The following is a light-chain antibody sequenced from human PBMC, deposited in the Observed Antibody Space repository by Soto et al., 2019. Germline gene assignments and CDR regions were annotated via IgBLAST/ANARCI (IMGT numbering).Light chain of an antibody. CDR2: KAS. CDR3: QHYNSYSEA. CDR1: QTISSW. V-gene: IGKV1-5*03. Sequence: DIQMTQSPSSLSASVGDRVTITCRASQTISSWLAWYQQKPGEAPKLLIYKASTLKSGVPSRFSGSGSGTEFTLTISSLQPDDFATYYCQHYNSYSEAFGQGTKVDI. J-gene: IGKJ1*01.